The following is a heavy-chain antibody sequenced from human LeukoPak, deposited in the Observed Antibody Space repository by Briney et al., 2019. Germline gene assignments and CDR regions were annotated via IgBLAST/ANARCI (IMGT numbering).Heavy chain of an antibody. D-gene: IGHD3-9*01. Sequence: PGGSLRLSCEASGFTFSSYRMNWVRQAPGKGLEWVSSISSSSTYMYYAGSVKGRFTISRDNAWNSLYLQMNSLRAEDTAVYYCARAQYYDILTGFYFQHWGQGTLVTVSS. CDR2: ISSSSTYM. V-gene: IGHV3-21*01. CDR1: GFTFSSYR. J-gene: IGHJ1*01. CDR3: ARAQYYDILTGFYFQH.